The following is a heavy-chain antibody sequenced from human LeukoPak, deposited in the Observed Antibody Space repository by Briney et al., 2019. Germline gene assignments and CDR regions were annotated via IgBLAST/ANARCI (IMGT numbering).Heavy chain of an antibody. CDR3: ARGEFYYDL. J-gene: IGHJ4*02. D-gene: IGHD3-16*01. Sequence: ASVRVSCKSSGYIFTSNSITWVRQASGQQLEWMGWISTFNGYTKYAQNLQGRITMTRDTSTRTVYLEMRNLRSDDTAVYFCARGEFYYDLWGQGTLVTVSS. V-gene: IGHV1-18*04. CDR2: ISTFNGYT. CDR1: GYIFTSNS.